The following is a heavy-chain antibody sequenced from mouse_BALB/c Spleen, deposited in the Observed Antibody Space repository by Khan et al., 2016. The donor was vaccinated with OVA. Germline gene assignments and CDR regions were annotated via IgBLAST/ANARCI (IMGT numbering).Heavy chain of an antibody. CDR1: GFSLTTYG. CDR2: IWSGGTT. J-gene: IGHJ3*01. V-gene: IGHV2-2*02. CDR3: ARNYDYDEGLAY. Sequence: VQLQESGPGLVQPSQSLSITCTVSGFSLTTYGVHWVRQSPGKGLEWLGVIWSGGTTDYSAAFISRLSITKDNSKSQVFFKKNSLQAKNTAIYDCARNYDYDEGLAYWGQGTLVTVSA. D-gene: IGHD2-4*01.